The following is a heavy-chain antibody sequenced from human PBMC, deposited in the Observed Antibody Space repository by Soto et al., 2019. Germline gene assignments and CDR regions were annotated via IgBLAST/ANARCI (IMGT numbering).Heavy chain of an antibody. Sequence: GGSLRLSCAASGFTFSSYGMHWVRQAPGKGLEWVAVISYDGSNKYYADSVKGRFTISRDNSKNTLYLQMNSLRAEDTAVYYCAKMTDSDYWGQGTLVTVSS. CDR2: ISYDGSNK. J-gene: IGHJ4*02. CDR1: GFTFSSYG. V-gene: IGHV3-30*18. CDR3: AKMTDSDY.